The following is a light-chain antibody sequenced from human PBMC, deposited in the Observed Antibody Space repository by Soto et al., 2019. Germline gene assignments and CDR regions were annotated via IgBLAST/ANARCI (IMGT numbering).Light chain of an antibody. CDR1: QTISSY. CDR3: QQSYSFPRT. Sequence: DIQMTQSPPSLSASVGDRITITCRASQTISSYLNWYQQKPGKAPKLLIFAASSLQSGVPSRFSGGGSGTDFTLTISSLQPEDFATYYCQQSYSFPRTFGQGTKADIK. V-gene: IGKV1-39*01. CDR2: AAS. J-gene: IGKJ1*01.